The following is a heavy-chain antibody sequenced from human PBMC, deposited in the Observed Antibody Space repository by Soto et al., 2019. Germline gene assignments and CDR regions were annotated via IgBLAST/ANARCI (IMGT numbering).Heavy chain of an antibody. CDR1: GFSLYTSGVG. CDR3: AHRPTGGSGSSSWFDS. Sequence: QITLKESGPPLVEPTQTLTLTCTFSGFSLYTSGVGVAWIRQPPGKALEWLALIYWDDDKRYSPFLNNRLTIHKDTSKNQVVLTMTNLEPLGTAPYYCAHRPTGGSGSSSWFDSLGPGMLVTVSS. V-gene: IGHV2-5*02. CDR2: IYWDDDK. J-gene: IGHJ5*01. D-gene: IGHD3-10*01.